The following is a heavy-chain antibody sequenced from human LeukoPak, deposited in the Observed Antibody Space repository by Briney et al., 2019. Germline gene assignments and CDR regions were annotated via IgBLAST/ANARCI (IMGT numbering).Heavy chain of an antibody. J-gene: IGHJ3*02. CDR1: GRSISSYY. D-gene: IGHD4-11*01. CDR3: AGDYNEEDAFDT. Sequence: PSETLSLTCTVSGRSISSYYGSWLRQPAGKGLEWIGRIYTSGSTNYNPSLKSRVPMSVDTSKNHFSLKLSSVTAAEAPGYDGAGDYNEEDAFDTGGKGQWSPSLQ. CDR2: IYTSGST. V-gene: IGHV4-4*07.